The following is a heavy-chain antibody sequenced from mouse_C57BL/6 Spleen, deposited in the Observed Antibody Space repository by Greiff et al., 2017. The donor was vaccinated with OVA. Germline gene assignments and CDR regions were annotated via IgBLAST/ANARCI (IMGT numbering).Heavy chain of an antibody. CDR3: ARKPFYYGDDGNLTY. Sequence: EVQLVESGPGLVKPSQSLSFTCSVTGYSITSGYYWYWIRQFPGNKLEWMGYISYDGSNNYNPYLKNRISITSDTSKNQFFLKLNSVTTEDTATYYCARKPFYYGDDGNLTYWGQGTLVTVSA. D-gene: IGHD2-2*01. J-gene: IGHJ3*01. V-gene: IGHV3-6*01. CDR1: GYSITSGYY. CDR2: ISYDGSN.